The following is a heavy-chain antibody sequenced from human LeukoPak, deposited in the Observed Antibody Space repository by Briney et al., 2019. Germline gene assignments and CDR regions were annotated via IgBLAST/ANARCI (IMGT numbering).Heavy chain of an antibody. V-gene: IGHV3-30-3*01. J-gene: IGHJ3*02. CDR3: ARFQVVAAFDI. CDR2: ISYDGSNK. D-gene: IGHD3-22*01. Sequence: PGRSLRLSCAASGFTFSSYAMHWVRQAPGKGLEWVAVISYDGSNKYYADSVKGRFTISRDNSKNTLYLQMNSLRAEDTAVYYCARFQVVAAFDIWGQGTMVTVSS. CDR1: GFTFSSYA.